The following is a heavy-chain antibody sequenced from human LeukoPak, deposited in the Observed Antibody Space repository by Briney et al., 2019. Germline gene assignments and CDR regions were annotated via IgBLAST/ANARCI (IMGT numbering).Heavy chain of an antibody. CDR3: ARASRDGYNRGMDY. Sequence: PGGSLRLSCAASGFTFSSYWMHWVRHAPGKGLEWVSSISSSSSYIYYADSVKGRFTISRDNAKNSLYLQMNSLRAEDTAVYYCARASRDGYNRGMDYWGQGTLVTVSS. CDR2: ISSSSSYI. J-gene: IGHJ4*02. CDR1: GFTFSSYW. D-gene: IGHD5-24*01. V-gene: IGHV3-21*01.